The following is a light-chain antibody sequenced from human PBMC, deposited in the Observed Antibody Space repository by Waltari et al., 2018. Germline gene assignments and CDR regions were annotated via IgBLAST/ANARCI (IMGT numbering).Light chain of an antibody. CDR1: KDIRNA. J-gene: IGKJ1*01. CDR2: AAS. CDR3: QQFSGILWT. V-gene: IGKV1-NL1*01. Sequence: DIQMTQSPSSLSASFGDRVTNPCRASKDIRNALAWYQQKPGKAPKLLLYAASRLESGVPYRFSGSGSGTDYTLTITGLQPEDFATYYCQQFSGILWTFGQGTKVEIK.